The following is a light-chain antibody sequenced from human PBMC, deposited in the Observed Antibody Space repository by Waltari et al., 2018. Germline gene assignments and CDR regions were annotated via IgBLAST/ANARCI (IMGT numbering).Light chain of an antibody. CDR3: QQYSDGPYT. V-gene: IGKV3-15*01. J-gene: IGKJ2*01. CDR1: QSVSNN. CDR2: DAS. Sequence: EIVLTQSPTSLSVSPGEGTTLSCRASQSVSNNLAWYQQKPGQAPRLLVYDASTRATGFPARFSGIGSGTEFTLTISSLQSEDFAVYYCQQYSDGPYTFGQGTKVGIK.